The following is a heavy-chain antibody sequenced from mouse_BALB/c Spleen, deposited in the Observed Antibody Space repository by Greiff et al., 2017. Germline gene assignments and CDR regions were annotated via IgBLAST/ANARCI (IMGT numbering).Heavy chain of an antibody. CDR1: GFNIKDYY. CDR2: IDPENGDT. D-gene: IGHD2-3*01. J-gene: IGHJ3*01. CDR3: NAGWSFAY. V-gene: IGHV14-4*02. Sequence: VQLQQSGAELVRSGASVKLSCTASGFNIKDYYMHWVKQRPEQGLEWIGWIDPENGDTEYAPKFQGKATMTADTSSNTAYLQLSSLTSEDTAVYYCNAGWSFAYWGQGTLVTVSA.